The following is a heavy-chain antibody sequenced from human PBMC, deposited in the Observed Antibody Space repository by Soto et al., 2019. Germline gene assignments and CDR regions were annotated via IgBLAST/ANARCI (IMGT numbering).Heavy chain of an antibody. CDR1: GGSISSSSYY. CDR3: ARDRWFDP. V-gene: IGHV4-39*07. Sequence: SETLSLTCTVSGGSISSSSYYWGWIRQPPGKGLEWIASIYYSGSTYYNPSLKSRVTISVDTSNNQVSLKLTSVTAADTAVYYCARDRWFDPWGQGTLVTVSS. J-gene: IGHJ5*02. CDR2: IYYSGST.